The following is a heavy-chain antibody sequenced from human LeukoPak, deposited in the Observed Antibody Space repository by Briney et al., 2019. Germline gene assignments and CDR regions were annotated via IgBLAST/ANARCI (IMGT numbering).Heavy chain of an antibody. V-gene: IGHV3-11*04. CDR1: GFTFSDYY. D-gene: IGHD3-10*02. J-gene: IGHJ6*04. Sequence: GGSLRLSCAASGFTFSDYYMNWIRQAPGKGLEWVSYISSSGSIIYHADSVKGRFTISRDNAKNSLYLQMNSLRAEDTAVYYCAELGITMIGGVWGKGTTVTISS. CDR3: AELGITMIGGV. CDR2: ISSSGSII.